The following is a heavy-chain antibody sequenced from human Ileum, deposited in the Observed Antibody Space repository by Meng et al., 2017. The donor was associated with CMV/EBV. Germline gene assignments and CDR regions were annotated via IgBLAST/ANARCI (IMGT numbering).Heavy chain of an antibody. Sequence: SCAISGDSVSSNTVAWNWIRQSPSRGLEYLGRTYYRSKWYNDYAVSVKGRIVINPDTSKNQFSLQLNSVTPEDTAVYYCARDYYGSGTYSYLFDYWGQGTLVTVSS. CDR3: ARDYYGSGTYSYLFDY. J-gene: IGHJ4*02. D-gene: IGHD3-10*01. CDR2: TYYRSKWYN. CDR1: GDSVSSNTVA. V-gene: IGHV6-1*01.